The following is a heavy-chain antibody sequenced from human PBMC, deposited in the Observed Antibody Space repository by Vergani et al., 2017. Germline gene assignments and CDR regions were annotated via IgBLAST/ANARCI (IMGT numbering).Heavy chain of an antibody. V-gene: IGHV5-51*01. D-gene: IGHD5-12*01. J-gene: IGHJ4*02. Sequence: EVQLVQSGAEVKKPGESLKISCKGSGYSFTSYWIGWVRQMPGKGLEWMGIIYPGDSDTRYSPSFQGQVTISADKSISTAYLQWSSLKASDPAMYYCARLVRSYGGYHKLDYWGQGTLVTVSS. CDR3: ARLVRSYGGYHKLDY. CDR1: GYSFTSYW. CDR2: IYPGDSDT.